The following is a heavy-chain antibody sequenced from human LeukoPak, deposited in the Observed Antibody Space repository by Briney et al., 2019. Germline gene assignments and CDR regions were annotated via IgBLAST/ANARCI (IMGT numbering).Heavy chain of an antibody. V-gene: IGHV4-59*01. CDR3: ARGYDSSGYYLDY. CDR1: GGSLSSYH. CDR2: IYYSGTT. D-gene: IGHD3-22*01. J-gene: IGHJ4*02. Sequence: PDTLTLICTAPGGSLSSYHWSWIRQTPGKGLEWICYIYYSGTTNYIPSIKTRITISVNTSKNQLSLKLSSVTAADTAVYYCARGYDSSGYYLDYWGQGTLVTVSS.